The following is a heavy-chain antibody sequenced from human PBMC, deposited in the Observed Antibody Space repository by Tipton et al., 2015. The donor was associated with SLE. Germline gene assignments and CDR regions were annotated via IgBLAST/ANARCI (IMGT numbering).Heavy chain of an antibody. V-gene: IGHV4-39*07. D-gene: IGHD6-19*01. CDR2: IYYSGST. J-gene: IGHJ4*02. CDR1: GGSISSSSYY. Sequence: TLSLTCTVSGGSISSSSYYWGWIRQPPGKGLEWIGSIYYSGSTYYNPSLKSRVTISVGTSKNQFSLKLSSVTAADTAVYYCARDVGIAVASTPFDYWGQGTLVTVSS. CDR3: ARDVGIAVASTPFDY.